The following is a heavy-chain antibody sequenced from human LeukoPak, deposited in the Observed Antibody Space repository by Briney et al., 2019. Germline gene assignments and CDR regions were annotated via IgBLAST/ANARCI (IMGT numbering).Heavy chain of an antibody. J-gene: IGHJ4*02. Sequence: SGTLSLTCAVSGGSISSSNWWSWVRQPPGKGLEWIGEIYHSGNTNYNPSLKSRVTISVDKSKNQFSLKLSSVTAADTAVYYCARKSSRYFDWLLLDYWGQGTLVTVSS. D-gene: IGHD3-9*01. CDR1: GGSISSSNW. CDR3: ARKSSRYFDWLLLDY. V-gene: IGHV4-4*02. CDR2: IYHSGNT.